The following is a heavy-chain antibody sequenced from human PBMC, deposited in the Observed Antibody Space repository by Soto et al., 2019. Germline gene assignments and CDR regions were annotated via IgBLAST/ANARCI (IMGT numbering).Heavy chain of an antibody. Sequence: EVQLVESGGGLVQPGGSLRLSCEASGFTFSSYWMHWVRQAPGKGLVWVSRINSDGSSTSYADSVKGRFTISRDNAKNTLYLQMNSLRAEDTAVYYCARVAPLYYGMDVWGQGTTVTVSS. CDR2: INSDGSST. CDR1: GFTFSSYW. V-gene: IGHV3-74*01. CDR3: ARVAPLYYGMDV. J-gene: IGHJ6*02.